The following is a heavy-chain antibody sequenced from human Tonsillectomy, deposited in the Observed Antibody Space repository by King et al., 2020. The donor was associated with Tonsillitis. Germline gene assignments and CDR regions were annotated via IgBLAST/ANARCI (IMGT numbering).Heavy chain of an antibody. V-gene: IGHV1-69*01. CDR1: GGSSSSYA. D-gene: IGHD3-16*01. CDR3: ARVPLEGHVWAPNWFDP. Sequence: QLVQSGAEVKKPGSSVKVSCKASGGSSSSYAISWVRQAPGQGLEWMGGIIPLFGASDYAQKFQGRVTITADVSTGTSYMELSSLRSGDTAMYFCARVPLEGHVWAPNWFDPWGQGTLVTVSS. CDR2: IIPLFGAS. J-gene: IGHJ5*02.